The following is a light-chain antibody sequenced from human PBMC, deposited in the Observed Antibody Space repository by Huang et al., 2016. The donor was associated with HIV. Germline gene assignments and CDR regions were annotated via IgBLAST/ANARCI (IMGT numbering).Light chain of an antibody. J-gene: IGKJ1*01. CDR1: QSVGSY. CDR2: DAS. Sequence: DIVLTQSPATLSVSPGERATLSCRAGQSVGSYLAWYQHTPGQAPRLLVSDASHRAAGSPARFSGSGSGTDFTLTISSLEPEDFAVYYCHQHSSWPGTFGQGTRVEIK. CDR3: HQHSSWPGT. V-gene: IGKV3-11*01.